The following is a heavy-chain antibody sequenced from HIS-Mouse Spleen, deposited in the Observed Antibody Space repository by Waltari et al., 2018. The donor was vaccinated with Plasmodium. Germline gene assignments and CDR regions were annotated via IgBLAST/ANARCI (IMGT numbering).Heavy chain of an antibody. D-gene: IGHD3-10*01. CDR3: AKLCYYGSGSYYHDAFDI. CDR2: IWYDGSNK. J-gene: IGHJ3*02. V-gene: IGHV3-33*06. CDR1: AFPFSSYG. Sequence: QVQLVESGGGVVQPGRSLRLSCAAAAFPFSSYGIHWGRQAPGKGLEWVAVIWYDGSNKYYADSVKGRFTISRDNSKNTLYLQMNSLRAEDTAVYYCAKLCYYGSGSYYHDAFDIWGQGTMVTVSS.